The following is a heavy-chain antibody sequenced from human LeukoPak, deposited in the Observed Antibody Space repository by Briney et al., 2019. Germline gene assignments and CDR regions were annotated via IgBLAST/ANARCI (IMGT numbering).Heavy chain of an antibody. D-gene: IGHD4-23*01. CDR2: ISSSSSYI. V-gene: IGHV3-21*01. CDR3: ARSGSRWNNWFYP. J-gene: IGHJ5*02. Sequence: GGSLRLSCAASGFTFSSYSMNWVRQAPGKGLEWVSSISSSSSYIYYADSVKGRFTISRDNAKNSLYLQMNSLRAEDTAVYYCARSGSRWNNWFYPWGQGTLVTVSS. CDR1: GFTFSSYS.